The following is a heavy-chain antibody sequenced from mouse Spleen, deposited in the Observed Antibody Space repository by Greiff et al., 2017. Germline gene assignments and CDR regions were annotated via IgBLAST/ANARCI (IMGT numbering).Heavy chain of an antibody. CDR3: ARHSDSYYFDY. V-gene: IGHV5-9*04. CDR2: ISSGGGNT. D-gene: IGHD2-12*01. J-gene: IGHJ2*01. CDR1: GFTFSSYT. Sequence: DVKLVESGGGLVKPGGSLKLSCAASGFTFSSYTMSWVRQTPAKRLEWVATISSGGGNTYYPDSVKGRFTISRDNARNTLYLQMSSLRSEDTAMYYCARHSDSYYFDYWGQGTTLTVSS.